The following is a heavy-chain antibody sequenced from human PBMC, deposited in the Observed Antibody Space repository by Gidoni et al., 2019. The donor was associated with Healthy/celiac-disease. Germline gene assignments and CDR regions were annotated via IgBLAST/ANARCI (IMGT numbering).Heavy chain of an antibody. V-gene: IGHV5-51*03. CDR2: IYPGDSDT. CDR1: GYSFTSYW. Sequence: EVQLVQSGAEVKKPGESLKISCTGSGYSFTSYWIGWVRQMPGKGLEWMGIIYPGDSDTRYSPAFQGQVTISADKSISTAYLQWSSLKASDTAMYYCARRIVVVPAQDAFDIWGQGTMVTVSS. D-gene: IGHD2-2*01. CDR3: ARRIVVVPAQDAFDI. J-gene: IGHJ3*02.